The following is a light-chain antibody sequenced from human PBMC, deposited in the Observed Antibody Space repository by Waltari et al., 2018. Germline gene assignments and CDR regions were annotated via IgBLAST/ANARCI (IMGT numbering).Light chain of an antibody. Sequence: IQLTQSPSSLSASVGDRVTITCRASQGISTYLAWYQQKPGKAPTLLIYAASTLQSGVTSRFSGSGSGTDFTLTISSLQPEDFATYYCQQLNSDPWMFGQGTKVEIK. V-gene: IGKV1-9*01. CDR1: QGISTY. J-gene: IGKJ1*01. CDR3: QQLNSDPWM. CDR2: AAS.